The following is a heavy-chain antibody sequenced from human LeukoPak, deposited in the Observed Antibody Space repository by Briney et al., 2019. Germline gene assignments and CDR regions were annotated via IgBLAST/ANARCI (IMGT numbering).Heavy chain of an antibody. CDR3: ARHSRGYDSEFGY. CDR1: GASISSYS. J-gene: IGHJ4*02. Sequence: SETLSLTCTVSGASISSYSWSWIRQPPGKELEWIGYMYYSGSTNYNPSLKSRVTISVDKSRNQFSLTLSSVTAADTAVYYCARHSRGYDSEFGYWGQGTLVTVSS. CDR2: MYYSGST. V-gene: IGHV4-59*08. D-gene: IGHD5-12*01.